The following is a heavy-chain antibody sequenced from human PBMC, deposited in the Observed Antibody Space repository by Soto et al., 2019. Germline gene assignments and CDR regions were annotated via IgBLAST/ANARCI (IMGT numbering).Heavy chain of an antibody. CDR3: ARIDYSSSSVSVIYYSFYYMDV. J-gene: IGHJ6*03. CDR1: GFSLSNARMG. V-gene: IGHV2-26*01. Sequence: SGPTLVNPTETLTLTCTVSGFSLSNARMGVSWIRQPPGKALEWLAHIFSNDEKSYSTSLKSRLTISKDTSKSQVVLTMTNMDPVDTATYYCARIDYSSSSVSVIYYSFYYMDVWGKGTTVTVSS. CDR2: IFSNDEK. D-gene: IGHD6-6*01.